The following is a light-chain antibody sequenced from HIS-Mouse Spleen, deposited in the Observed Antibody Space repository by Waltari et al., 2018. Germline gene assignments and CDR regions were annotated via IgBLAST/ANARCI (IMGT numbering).Light chain of an antibody. CDR2: EDS. V-gene: IGLV3-10*01. CDR1: ALPNKS. J-gene: IGLJ2*01. Sequence: SSELTQPPSVSVSPGQTARITCSGDALPNKSAYWYQQKSGQAPVLVIYEDSKRPSGIPERFSGSSSGTMATLTISGAQVEDEADYYCYSTDSSGNHRVFGGGTKLTVL. CDR3: YSTDSSGNHRV.